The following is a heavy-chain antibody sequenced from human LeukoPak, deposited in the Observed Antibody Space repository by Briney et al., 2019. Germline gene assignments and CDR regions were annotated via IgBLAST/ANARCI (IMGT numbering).Heavy chain of an antibody. Sequence: GASVKASCKASGGTFSSYAISWVRQAPGQGLEWMGRIIPILGIANYAQKFQGRVTITADKSTSTAYMELSSLRSEDTAVYYCAREGGVYYYGSGSYGDSYGMDVWGQGTTVTVSS. CDR2: IIPILGIA. CDR1: GGTFSSYA. J-gene: IGHJ6*02. CDR3: AREGGVYYYGSGSYGDSYGMDV. V-gene: IGHV1-69*04. D-gene: IGHD3-10*01.